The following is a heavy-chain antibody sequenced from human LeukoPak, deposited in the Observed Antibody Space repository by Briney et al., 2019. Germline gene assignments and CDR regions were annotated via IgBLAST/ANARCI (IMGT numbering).Heavy chain of an antibody. CDR3: ARHGTVTTGDAFDI. CDR1: GGSISSYY. V-gene: IGHV4-59*08. J-gene: IGHJ3*02. D-gene: IGHD4-17*01. CDR2: IYYSGST. Sequence: TSQTLSLTCTVAGGSISSYYWSWIRQPPGKALEWIGYIYYSGSTNYNPSLKSRVTISVDTSKNQFSLKLSSATAADTAVYYCARHGTVTTGDAFDIWGQGTMVTVSS.